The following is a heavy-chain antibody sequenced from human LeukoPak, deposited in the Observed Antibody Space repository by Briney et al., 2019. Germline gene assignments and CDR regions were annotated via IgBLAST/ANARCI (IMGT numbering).Heavy chain of an antibody. D-gene: IGHD3-10*01. CDR1: GFTVSSNY. CDR2: ITFSSSHI. J-gene: IGHJ5*02. Sequence: GGSLRLSCAASGFTVSSNYMTWVRQAPGKGLECVSSITFSSSHIYYADSVKGRFTISRDNTKDSLYPQMNSLRAEDTAIYYCARGPQFSGPGWFDPWGQGTLVTVSS. V-gene: IGHV3-21*01. CDR3: ARGPQFSGPGWFDP.